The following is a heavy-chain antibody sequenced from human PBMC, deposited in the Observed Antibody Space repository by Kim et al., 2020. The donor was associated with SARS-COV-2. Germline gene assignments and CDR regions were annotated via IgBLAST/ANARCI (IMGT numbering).Heavy chain of an antibody. J-gene: IGHJ4*02. V-gene: IGHV3-30-3*01. D-gene: IGHD2-15*01. CDR1: GFTFSSYA. Sequence: GGSLRLSCAASGFTFSSYAMHWVRQAPGKGLEWVAVISYDGSNKYYADSVKGRFTISRDNSKNTLYLQMNSLRAEDTAVYYCARDRPSFTLGYCSGGSCYSLDYWGQGTLVTVSS. CDR2: ISYDGSNK. CDR3: ARDRPSFTLGYCSGGSCYSLDY.